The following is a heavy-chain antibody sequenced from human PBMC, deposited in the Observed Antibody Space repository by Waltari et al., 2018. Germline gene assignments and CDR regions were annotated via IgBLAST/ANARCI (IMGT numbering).Heavy chain of an antibody. D-gene: IGHD3-10*01. J-gene: IGHJ4*02. Sequence: QVQLQESGPGLVKPSETLSLTCAVSGDSISTYYWSWIRQPPGKGLEWIGHVSYSGRTNYSPSLKSRVTISGDTSKNQFSPKLNSVTAADTAVYYCARTHYNSGIGRDHWGQGTLVTVSS. CDR1: GDSISTYY. V-gene: IGHV4-59*01. CDR3: ARTHYNSGIGRDH. CDR2: VSYSGRT.